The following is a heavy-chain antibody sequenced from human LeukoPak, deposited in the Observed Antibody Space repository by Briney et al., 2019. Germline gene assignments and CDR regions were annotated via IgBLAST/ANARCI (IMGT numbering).Heavy chain of an antibody. CDR1: GFTFSVYG. V-gene: IGHV3-33*01. CDR3: ARAVGPFDY. J-gene: IGHJ4*02. Sequence: GGSLRLSCAASGFTFSVYGMHWVGQAPGKGLEWVAVIWHDGTIKYYADSVKGRFTISRDNSDDTLYLQMNSLRAEDTAVYYCARAVGPFDYWGQGTLVTVSS. CDR2: IWHDGTIK.